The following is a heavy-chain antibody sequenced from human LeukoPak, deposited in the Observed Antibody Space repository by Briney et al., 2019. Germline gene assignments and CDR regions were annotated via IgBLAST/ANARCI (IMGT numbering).Heavy chain of an antibody. D-gene: IGHD1-14*01. V-gene: IGHV4-39*07. CDR2: IYYSGST. CDR1: GGSISSSSYY. Sequence: PSETLSLTCTVSGGSISSSSYYWGWIRQPPGKGLEWIGSIYYSGSTYYNPSLKSRVTISVDTSKNQFSLKLSSVTAADTAVYYCARDGNPDFDYWGQGTLVTVSS. CDR3: ARDGNPDFDY. J-gene: IGHJ4*02.